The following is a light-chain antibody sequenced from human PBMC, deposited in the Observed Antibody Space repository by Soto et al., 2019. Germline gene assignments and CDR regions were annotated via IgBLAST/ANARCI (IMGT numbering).Light chain of an antibody. V-gene: IGLV1-40*01. CDR1: SANVGAADD. CDR2: ANH. CDR3: ATWDGSLNAHGV. J-gene: IGLJ3*02. Sequence: QSVLTQPPSVSGAPGQRVTISCTGTSANVGAADDVHWYQQLPGTAPKLLIYANHNRPSGVPDRFSASKSGTSASLAINGLQSEDEAEYFCATWDGSLNAHGVFGGGTQLTVL.